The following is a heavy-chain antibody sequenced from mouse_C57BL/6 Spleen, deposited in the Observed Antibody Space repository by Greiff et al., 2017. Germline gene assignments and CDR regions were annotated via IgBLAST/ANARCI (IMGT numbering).Heavy chain of an antibody. D-gene: IGHD1-1*01. J-gene: IGHJ4*01. CDR3: ARITTPYYYAMDY. CDR2: IYPGSGST. V-gene: IGHV1-55*01. Sequence: VKLQQPGAELVKPGASVKMSCKASGYTFTSYWITWVKQRPGQGLEWIGDIYPGSGSTNYNEKFKSKATLTVDTSSSTAYMQLSSLTSEDSAVYYCARITTPYYYAMDYWGQGTSVTVSS. CDR1: GYTFTSYW.